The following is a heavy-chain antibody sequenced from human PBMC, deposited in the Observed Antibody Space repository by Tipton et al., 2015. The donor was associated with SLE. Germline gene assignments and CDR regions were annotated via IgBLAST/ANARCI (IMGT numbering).Heavy chain of an antibody. V-gene: IGHV4-39*01. CDR1: GGSISSGSYY. J-gene: IGHJ4*02. Sequence: TLSLTCTVSGGSISSGSYYWGWIRQPPGKGLEWIGSIYYSGSTYYNPSLKSRVTISVDTSKNQFSLKLSSVTAAETAVYYCASYSSSYFDYWGQGTLVTVSS. CDR2: IYYSGST. D-gene: IGHD6-6*01. CDR3: ASYSSSYFDY.